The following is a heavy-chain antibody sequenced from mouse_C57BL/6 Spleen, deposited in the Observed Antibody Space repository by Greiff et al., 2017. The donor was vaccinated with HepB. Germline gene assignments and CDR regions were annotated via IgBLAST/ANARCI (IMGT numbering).Heavy chain of an antibody. CDR3: AMGEYSNYFDY. CDR2: IHPSDSDT. J-gene: IGHJ2*01. V-gene: IGHV1-74*01. CDR1: GYTFTSYW. Sequence: QVQLQQPGAELVKPGASVKVSCKASGYTFTSYWMHWVKQRPGQGLEWIGRIHPSDSDTNYNQKFKGKATLTVDTSSSSASMQLSSLTSEDSAVYYCAMGEYSNYFDYWGQGTTLTVSS. D-gene: IGHD2-5*01.